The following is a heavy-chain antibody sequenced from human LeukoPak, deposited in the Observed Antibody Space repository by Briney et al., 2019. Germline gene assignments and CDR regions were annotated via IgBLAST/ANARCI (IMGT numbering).Heavy chain of an antibody. Sequence: PSETLSLTCTVSGGSISSYYWSWIRQPAGKGLEWIGRIYTSGSTNYNPSLKSRVAMSVDPSKNQFSLKLSSVTAADTAVYYCARETVVVVAATLGGWFDPWGQGTLVTVSS. CDR3: ARETVVVVAATLGGWFDP. D-gene: IGHD2-15*01. CDR1: GGSISSYY. V-gene: IGHV4-4*07. J-gene: IGHJ5*02. CDR2: IYTSGST.